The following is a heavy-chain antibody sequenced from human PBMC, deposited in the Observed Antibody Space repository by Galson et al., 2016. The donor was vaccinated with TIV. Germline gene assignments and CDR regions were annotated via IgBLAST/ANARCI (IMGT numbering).Heavy chain of an antibody. J-gene: IGHJ6*02. CDR3: ARDRGSMTMILVADYYYAMDV. D-gene: IGHD3-22*01. CDR1: GYTFSKYG. V-gene: IGHV1-18*01. CDR2: IGANSGDT. Sequence: SVKVSCKASGYTFSKYGISWVRQAPGRGLEWVGWIGANSGDTNSAQKLQGRVTLATDTSTSTAYMELRSLRSDDTAVYYCARDRGSMTMILVADYYYAMDVWGQGTTVTVSS.